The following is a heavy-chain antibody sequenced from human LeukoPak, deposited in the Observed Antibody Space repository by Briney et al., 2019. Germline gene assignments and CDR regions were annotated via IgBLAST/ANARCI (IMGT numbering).Heavy chain of an antibody. D-gene: IGHD6-19*01. V-gene: IGHV1-2*02. CDR2: INPNSGGT. CDR1: GYTFTGYY. Sequence: ASVKASCKASGYTFTGYYMHWLRQAPGQGLEWMGWINPNSGGTNYAQKFQGRVTMTRDTSISTAYMELSRLRSDDTAVDYCARDRTRTGYSSGWYHDYWGQGTLVTVSS. J-gene: IGHJ4*02. CDR3: ARDRTRTGYSSGWYHDY.